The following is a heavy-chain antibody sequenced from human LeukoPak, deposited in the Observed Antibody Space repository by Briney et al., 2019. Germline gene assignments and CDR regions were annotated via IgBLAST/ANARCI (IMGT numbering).Heavy chain of an antibody. V-gene: IGHV3-23*01. Sequence: GGSLRLSCAASGFTSSSYGMNWVRQAPGKGLEWVSAISASGDSTYYADSVKGRFTISRDNSKNTLYLQVNSLRDEDTAVYYCAKGGVVRGVLDYWGQGTLVTVSS. CDR3: AKGGVVRGVLDY. CDR2: ISASGDST. CDR1: GFTSSSYG. J-gene: IGHJ4*02. D-gene: IGHD3-10*01.